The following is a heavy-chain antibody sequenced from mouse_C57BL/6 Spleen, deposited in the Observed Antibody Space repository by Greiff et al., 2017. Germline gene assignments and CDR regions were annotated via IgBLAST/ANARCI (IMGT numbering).Heavy chain of an antibody. Sequence: VMLVESGPGLVQPSQSLSITCTVSGFSLTSYGVHWVRQSPGKGLEWLGVIWSGGSTDYNAAFISRLSISKDNSKSQVFFKMNSLQADDTAIYYCARNWGYGVGYFDVWGTGTTVTVSS. V-gene: IGHV2-2*01. J-gene: IGHJ1*03. CDR1: GFSLTSYG. D-gene: IGHD1-1*01. CDR2: IWSGGST. CDR3: ARNWGYGVGYFDV.